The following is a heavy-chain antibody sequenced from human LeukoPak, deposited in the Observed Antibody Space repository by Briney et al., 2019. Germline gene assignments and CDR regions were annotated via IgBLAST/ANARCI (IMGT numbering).Heavy chain of an antibody. CDR1: GYTFTSYG. J-gene: IGHJ5*02. V-gene: IGHV1-18*01. Sequence: ASVKVSCKASGYTFTSYGISWVRQAPGQGLEWMGWISAYNGNTNYAQKLKGRVTMTTDTSTSTAYMELRSLRSDDTAVYYCARDPYCSGGSCYPLHDNWFDPWGQGTLVTVSS. CDR3: ARDPYCSGGSCYPLHDNWFDP. D-gene: IGHD2-15*01. CDR2: ISAYNGNT.